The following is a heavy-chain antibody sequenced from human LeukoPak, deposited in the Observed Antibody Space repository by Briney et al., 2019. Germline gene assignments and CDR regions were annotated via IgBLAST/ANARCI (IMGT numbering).Heavy chain of an antibody. CDR2: ISAYNGNT. D-gene: IGHD4-17*01. J-gene: IGHJ2*01. Sequence: ASVKVSCKASGYTFTSYGISWVRQAPGQGLEWMGWISAYNGNTNYAQKLQGRVTMTTDTSTSTAYMELRSLRSDDTAVYYCAAGLSRQKYGDYILGPWYFDLRGRGTLVTVSS. CDR1: GYTFTSYG. CDR3: AAGLSRQKYGDYILGPWYFDL. V-gene: IGHV1-18*01.